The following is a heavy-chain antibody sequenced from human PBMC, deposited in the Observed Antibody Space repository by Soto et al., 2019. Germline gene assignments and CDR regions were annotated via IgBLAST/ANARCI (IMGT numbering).Heavy chain of an antibody. Sequence: DVQLVESGGGLIQPGGSLGLSCAAFGLTVSGQKYMAWVRQAPGKGLEWVSALYDLDGTYYADSVKGRFTTSGDSSKTIVYLQMNSLRPDDTAVYYCASWHLQEHAYDVWGQGTTVTVSS. CDR3: ASWHLQEHAYDV. D-gene: IGHD4-4*01. J-gene: IGHJ3*01. CDR2: LYDLDGT. CDR1: GLTVSGQKY. V-gene: IGHV3-53*01.